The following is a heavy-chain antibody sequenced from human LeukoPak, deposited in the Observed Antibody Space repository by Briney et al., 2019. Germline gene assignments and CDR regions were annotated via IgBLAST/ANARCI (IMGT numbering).Heavy chain of an antibody. CDR1: GFTVSSDY. D-gene: IGHD6-13*01. V-gene: IGHV3-66*01. CDR2: IYSGSST. CDR3: LYSSGWYY. Sequence: PGGSLRLSCAASGFTVSSDYMSWVRQAPREGLEWVSVIYSGSSTYYADSVKGRFTISRDNSKSTLYLQMTSLRAYDTAVYYCLYSSGWYYGGQGTLVTVSS. J-gene: IGHJ4*02.